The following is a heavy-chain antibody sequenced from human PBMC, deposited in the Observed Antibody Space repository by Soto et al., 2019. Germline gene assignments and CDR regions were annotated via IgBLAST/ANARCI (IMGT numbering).Heavy chain of an antibody. CDR3: ATDTRTGTGWHNYYYGMHV. D-gene: IGHD1-7*01. CDR2: IYFSGST. J-gene: IGHJ6*02. CDR1: GDSVSSGVYY. Sequence: QVQLQESGPGLVKPSETLSLTCTVSGDSVSSGVYYWNWIRQPPGKGLEWIGYIYFSGSTNYNPSLKSRLTISRDTSKNQFSLSLNSVTAADTAVYYCATDTRTGTGWHNYYYGMHVWGQGTTVSVSS. V-gene: IGHV4-61*08.